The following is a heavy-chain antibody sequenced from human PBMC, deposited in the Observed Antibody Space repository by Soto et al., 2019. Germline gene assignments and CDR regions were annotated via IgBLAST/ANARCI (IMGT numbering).Heavy chain of an antibody. CDR1: GGSVSSGSYY. J-gene: IGHJ4*02. CDR2: TYYSGTT. D-gene: IGHD3-10*01. CDR3: ARARQGLCFGELFPGWYFDY. Sequence: QVQLQESGPGLVKPSETLSLTCTVSGGSVSSGSYYWSWIRQPPGKGLERIGYTYYSGTTNYNPSLKGRVNMTVHKSKGRFSLKVSSVTAADTAVYYCARARQGLCFGELFPGWYFDYWGQGTLVTVSS. V-gene: IGHV4-61*01.